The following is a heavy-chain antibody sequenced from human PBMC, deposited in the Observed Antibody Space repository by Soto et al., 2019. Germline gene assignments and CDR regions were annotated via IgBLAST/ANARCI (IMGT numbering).Heavy chain of an antibody. V-gene: IGHV3-30-3*01. CDR3: ARPPSSYCYYGVYV. J-gene: IGHJ6*02. CDR2: MAYHGSNI. D-gene: IGHD6-6*01. CDR1: EVTFSNYA. Sequence: GGSLRLSCAASEVTFSNYAMSWVRQAPGKGLEWVAGMAYHGSNIYYADSVKGRFTISRDNSKNVLFLQMNSLKIDDTAVYYCARPPSSYCYYGVYVWGLGTTVTVSS.